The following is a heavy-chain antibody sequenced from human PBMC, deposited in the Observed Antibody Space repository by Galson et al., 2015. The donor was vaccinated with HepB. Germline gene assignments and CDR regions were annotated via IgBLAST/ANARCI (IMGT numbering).Heavy chain of an antibody. Sequence: SLRLSCAASGFTFSSYSMNWVRQAPGNGLEWVSYISSSSSTIYYADSVKGRFTISRDNAKNSLYLQMNSLRDEDTAVYYCARLQSTYYDFWSGYYTAYYYYGMDVWGQGTTVTVSS. CDR3: ARLQSTYYDFWSGYYTAYYYYGMDV. CDR1: GFTFSSYS. CDR2: ISSSSSTI. V-gene: IGHV3-48*02. J-gene: IGHJ6*02. D-gene: IGHD3-3*01.